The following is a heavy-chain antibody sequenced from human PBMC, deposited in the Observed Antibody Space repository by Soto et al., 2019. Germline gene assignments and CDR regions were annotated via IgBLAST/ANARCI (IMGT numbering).Heavy chain of an antibody. J-gene: IGHJ4*02. D-gene: IGHD6-13*01. V-gene: IGHV3-23*01. CDR2: ISGSGGST. Sequence: VGSLRLSCAASGFTFSSYAMSWVRQAPGKGLEWVSAISGSGGSTYYADSVEGRFTISRDNSKNTLYLQMNSLRAEDTAVYYCAKGGGYSSSSPLDYWGQGTLVTVSS. CDR1: GFTFSSYA. CDR3: AKGGGYSSSSPLDY.